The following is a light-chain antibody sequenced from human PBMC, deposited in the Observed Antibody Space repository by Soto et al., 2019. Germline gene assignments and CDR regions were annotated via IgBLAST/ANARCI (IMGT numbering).Light chain of an antibody. CDR1: SGHSSYA. V-gene: IGLV4-69*01. CDR3: QTWGTGIWV. J-gene: IGLJ3*02. CDR2: LNSDGSH. Sequence: QAVVTQSPSASASLGASVTLTCTLSSGHSSYAIAWHQQQPDKGPRYLMKLNSDGSHTKGDGIPHRFSGSSSGAERYLTISSLQSEDEADYYCQTWGTGIWVFGGGTKLTVL.